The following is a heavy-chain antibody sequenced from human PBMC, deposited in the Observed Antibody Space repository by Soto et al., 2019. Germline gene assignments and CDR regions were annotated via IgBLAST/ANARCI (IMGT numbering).Heavy chain of an antibody. J-gene: IGHJ4*02. V-gene: IGHV1-58*01. CDR1: GFIFRSSA. CDR2: IVVGSGKT. CDR3: ARGVNYYDSSGYYFVY. D-gene: IGHD3-22*01. Sequence: SVKVSCKTSGFIFRSSAVQWVRQARGQRLEWMGRIVVGSGKTDYAQRFHTRLTLTRDMATSTVYMELSSLRSEDTAVYYCARGVNYYDSSGYYFVYWGQGTLVTVSS.